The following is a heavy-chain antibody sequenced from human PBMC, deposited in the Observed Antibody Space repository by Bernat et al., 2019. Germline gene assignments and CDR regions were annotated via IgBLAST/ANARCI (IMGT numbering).Heavy chain of an antibody. Sequence: QVQLQESGPGLVKPSQTLSLTCTVSGGPISSGGYYWSWIRQHPGKGLEWIGYIYYSGSTYYNPSLKSRVTISVDTSKNQFSLKLSSVTAADTAVYYCARDQPNYYDSSGLNDWGQGTLVTVSS. V-gene: IGHV4-31*03. CDR3: ARDQPNYYDSSGLND. J-gene: IGHJ4*02. CDR1: GGPISSGGYY. CDR2: IYYSGST. D-gene: IGHD3-22*01.